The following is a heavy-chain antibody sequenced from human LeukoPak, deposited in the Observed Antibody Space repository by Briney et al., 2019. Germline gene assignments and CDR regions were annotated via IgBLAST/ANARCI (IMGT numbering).Heavy chain of an antibody. CDR3: ARRSRTYYDSSAFPDY. CDR2: IYYSGST. D-gene: IGHD3-22*01. Sequence: PSETLSLTCTVSGDSVSSGSSYWSWIRQPPGKGLEWIGYIYYSGSTIYNPSLKSRVTISVDTSKNQLSLKLSSVTAADTAEYYCARRSRTYYDSSAFPDYWGQGTLVTVSS. J-gene: IGHJ4*02. CDR1: GDSVSSGSSY. V-gene: IGHV4-61*01.